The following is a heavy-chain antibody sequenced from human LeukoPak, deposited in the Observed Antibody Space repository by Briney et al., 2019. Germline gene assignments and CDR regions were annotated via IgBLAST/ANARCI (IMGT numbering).Heavy chain of an antibody. CDR1: GFIFSRYW. Sequence: PGGSLRLSCAVSGFIFSRYWMSWVRQAPGKGLEWVANMKQDGSEKHYVDSVEGRFTISRDNAKNSLYLQMNSLRVEDTAVYYCARDGGTTASYYYGMDVWGQGTTVTVSS. D-gene: IGHD2-2*01. CDR2: MKQDGSEK. CDR3: ARDGGTTASYYYGMDV. V-gene: IGHV3-7*03. J-gene: IGHJ6*02.